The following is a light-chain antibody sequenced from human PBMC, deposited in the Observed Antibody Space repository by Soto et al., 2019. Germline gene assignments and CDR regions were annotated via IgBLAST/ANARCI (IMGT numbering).Light chain of an antibody. V-gene: IGLV2-8*01. CDR1: SSDVGGYNY. J-gene: IGLJ2*01. CDR2: EVS. Sequence: ALTQPPSASGSPGQSVTISCIGTSSDVGGYNYVSWYQQHPGKAPKLMIYEVSKRPSGVPDRFSGSKSGNTAFLTVSGLQAEDEADYYCSSYAASNNLGVFGGGTKVTVL. CDR3: SSYAASNNLGV.